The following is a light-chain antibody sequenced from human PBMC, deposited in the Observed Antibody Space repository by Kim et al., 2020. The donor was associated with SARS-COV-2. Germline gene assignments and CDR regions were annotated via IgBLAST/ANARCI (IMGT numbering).Light chain of an antibody. CDR3: QQHYSTPFS. CDR2: WAS. Sequence: ATMNCKSIQNVFYNSKSKNYLALYQQKPGQPPKLRMYWASTRESGVPDRFSGSGSGTTFTLTISRVQAEDVAVYYCQQHYSTPFSFGPGTKVYIK. CDR1: QNVFYNSKSKNY. V-gene: IGKV4-1*01. J-gene: IGKJ3*01.